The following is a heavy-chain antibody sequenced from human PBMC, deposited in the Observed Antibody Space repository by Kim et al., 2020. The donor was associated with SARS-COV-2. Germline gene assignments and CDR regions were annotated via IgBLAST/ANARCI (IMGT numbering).Heavy chain of an antibody. Sequence: GGSLRLSCAASGFTFSNYAMSWVRQAPAKGPEWVSTISGSGDYTYYADSVKGRFTISRDNSKNTLYMQMNSLRVEDTAVFYCAKDRRREGYSYGFDYWGQGILVTVSS. CDR3: AKDRRREGYSYGFDY. V-gene: IGHV3-23*01. J-gene: IGHJ4*02. CDR1: GFTFSNYA. CDR2: ISGSGDYT. D-gene: IGHD5-18*01.